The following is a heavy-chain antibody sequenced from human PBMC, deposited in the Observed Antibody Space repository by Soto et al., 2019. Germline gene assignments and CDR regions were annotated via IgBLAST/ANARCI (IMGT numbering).Heavy chain of an antibody. Sequence: GGSLRLSCAASGFTFSSYAMTWVRQAPGKGLEWVSVITGSGGNTYYADSVKGRFTISRDNSKNTLYLQMTSLRAEDTAVYYCAKATREYCSGISCYPFDFWGQGTLVTVSS. CDR3: AKATREYCSGISCYPFDF. D-gene: IGHD2-2*01. CDR1: GFTFSSYA. J-gene: IGHJ4*02. V-gene: IGHV3-23*01. CDR2: ITGSGGNT.